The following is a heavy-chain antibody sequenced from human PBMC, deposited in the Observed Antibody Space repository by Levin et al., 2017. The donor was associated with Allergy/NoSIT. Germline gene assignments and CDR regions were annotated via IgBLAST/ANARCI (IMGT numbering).Heavy chain of an antibody. D-gene: IGHD2-2*01. J-gene: IGHJ6*02. CDR2: ISWNSGSI. CDR1: GFTFDDYA. V-gene: IGHV3-9*01. CDR3: AKDRGNCSSTSCPYYYDYYGMDV. Sequence: SLKISCAASGFTFDDYAMHWVRQAPGKGLEWVSGISWNSGSIGYADSVKGRFTISRDNAKNSLYLQMNSLRAEDTALYYCAKDRGNCSSTSCPYYYDYYGMDVWGQGTTVTVSS.